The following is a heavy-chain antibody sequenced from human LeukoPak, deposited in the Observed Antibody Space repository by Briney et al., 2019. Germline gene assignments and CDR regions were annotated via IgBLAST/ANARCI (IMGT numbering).Heavy chain of an antibody. D-gene: IGHD2-2*01. V-gene: IGHV4-31*03. CDR1: GGSISSGGYY. Sequence: SETLSLTCTVSGGSISSGGYYWSWIRQHPGKGLEWIGYIYYSGSTYYNPFLKSRVTISVDTSKNQFSLKLSSVTAADTAVYYCARGPDCSSTSCFLDYWGQGTLVTVSS. J-gene: IGHJ4*02. CDR3: ARGPDCSSTSCFLDY. CDR2: IYYSGST.